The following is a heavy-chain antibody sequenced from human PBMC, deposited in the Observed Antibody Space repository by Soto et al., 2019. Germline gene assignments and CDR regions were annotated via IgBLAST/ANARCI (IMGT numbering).Heavy chain of an antibody. V-gene: IGHV1-18*04. J-gene: IGHJ6*02. Sequence: QVLLVQSGAEVKKPGASVKVSSKASGYTFSSYGISWVRQAPGQGLEWMGWISAYNGTTKVAQKFQGTVIMTTDTPASKVDMELWSLTVDDTAVYYCAREHHDILTEYYNSYFYNMDVLGQGNTFTVSS. CDR1: GYTFSSYG. CDR3: AREHHDILTEYYNSYFYNMDV. D-gene: IGHD3-9*01. CDR2: ISAYNGTT.